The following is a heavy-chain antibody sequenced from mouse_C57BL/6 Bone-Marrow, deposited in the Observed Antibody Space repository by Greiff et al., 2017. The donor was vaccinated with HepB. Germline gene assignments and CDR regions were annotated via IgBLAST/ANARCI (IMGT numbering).Heavy chain of an antibody. Sequence: VQLQQSGTVLARPGASVKMSCKTSGYTFTSYWMHWVKQRPGQGLEWIGAIYPGNSDTSYNQKFKGKAKLTAVTSASTAYMELSSLTNEDSAVYYCTKTYDGYLRFADWGQGTLVTVSA. CDR1: GYTFTSYW. CDR3: TKTYDGYLRFAD. J-gene: IGHJ3*01. V-gene: IGHV1-5*01. D-gene: IGHD2-3*01. CDR2: IYPGNSDT.